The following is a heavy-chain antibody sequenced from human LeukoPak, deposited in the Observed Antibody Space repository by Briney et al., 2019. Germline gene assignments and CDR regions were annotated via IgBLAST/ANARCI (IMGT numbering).Heavy chain of an antibody. J-gene: IGHJ6*03. V-gene: IGHV1-18*01. CDR1: GYTFTSYG. D-gene: IGHD5-18*01. CDR2: ISAYNGNT. Sequence: RVASVKVSCKASGYTFTSYGISWVRQAPGQGLEWMGWISAYNGNTNYAQKLQGRVTMTTDTSTSTAYMELRSLRSDDTAVYYCARDSEIQLWLSIHYMDVWGKGTTVTVSS. CDR3: ARDSEIQLWLSIHYMDV.